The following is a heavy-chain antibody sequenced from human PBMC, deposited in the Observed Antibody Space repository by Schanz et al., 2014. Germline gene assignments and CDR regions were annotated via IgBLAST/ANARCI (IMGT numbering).Heavy chain of an antibody. CDR3: AKDAAYYDSVIFPDH. CDR2: ISARGEVS. D-gene: IGHD3-22*01. CDR1: GFNFYTSA. J-gene: IGHJ4*02. V-gene: IGHV3-23*04. Sequence: EVRLVESGGGLVQPGGSLRLSCVASGFNFYTSAMTWVRQAPGKGLEWVSVISARGEVSKYSDSVKGLFIVSRDNSRATLFLQMDSLRAADTAFYYCAKDAAYYDSVIFPDHWGQGTLVTVSS.